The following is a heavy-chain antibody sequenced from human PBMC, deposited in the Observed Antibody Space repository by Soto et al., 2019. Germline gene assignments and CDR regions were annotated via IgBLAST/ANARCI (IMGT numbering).Heavy chain of an antibody. D-gene: IGHD3-3*01. V-gene: IGHV2-5*02. Sequence: QITLKESGPTLVKPTQTLTLTCTFSGFSLSTSGVGVGWIRQPPGKALEWLALIYWDDDKRYSPSLKSRLTIPKDTAKNQVVLTMTNMDPVDTATYYCAHSVRDTIFGVVPMVSAYYYYYGMDVWGQGTTVTVSS. CDR1: GFSLSTSGVG. CDR3: AHSVRDTIFGVVPMVSAYYYYYGMDV. J-gene: IGHJ6*02. CDR2: IYWDDDK.